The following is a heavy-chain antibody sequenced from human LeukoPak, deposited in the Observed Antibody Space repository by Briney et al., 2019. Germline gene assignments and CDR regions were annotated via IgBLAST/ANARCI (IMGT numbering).Heavy chain of an antibody. V-gene: IGHV3-73*01. CDR2: IRTKVNSYAT. Sequence: TGGSLRLSCAASGFTFSGSGMHWVRQASGKGLEWMGRIRTKVNSYATAYAASVKGRFTISRDDSKNTEYLQMDSLKTEDTAVYYCSGGMSGYGMDVWGQGTTVTVSS. CDR3: SGGMSGYGMDV. CDR1: GFTFSGSG. J-gene: IGHJ6*02. D-gene: IGHD3-16*01.